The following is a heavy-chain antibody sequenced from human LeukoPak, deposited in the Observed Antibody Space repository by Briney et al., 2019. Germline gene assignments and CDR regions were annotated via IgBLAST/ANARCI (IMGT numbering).Heavy chain of an antibody. J-gene: IGHJ4*02. CDR1: GYTFTSYY. Sequence: GASVKVSCKASGYTFTSYYMHWVRQAPGQGLEWMGIINPSGGSTSYAQKFQGRVTMTRDMSTSTVYMELSSLRSEDTAVYYCATIEYSSWSEIWGQGTLVTVSS. D-gene: IGHD6-6*01. V-gene: IGHV1-46*01. CDR2: INPSGGST. CDR3: ATIEYSSWSEI.